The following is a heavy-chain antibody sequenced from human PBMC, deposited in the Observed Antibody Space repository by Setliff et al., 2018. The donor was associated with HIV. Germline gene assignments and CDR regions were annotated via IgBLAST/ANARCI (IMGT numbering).Heavy chain of an antibody. J-gene: IGHJ4*02. Sequence: PGGSLRLSCVTSGFFFGSYAMHWVRQAPGKGLVWVSRSNSDGSSTGYADSVEGRFTISRDNAKNTLYLQMNSLRAEDTAVYYCARGPTFYYDGSGSDCWGQGTLVTVSS. D-gene: IGHD3-22*01. CDR3: ARGPTFYYDGSGSDC. CDR2: SNSDGSST. V-gene: IGHV3-74*01. CDR1: GFFFGSYA.